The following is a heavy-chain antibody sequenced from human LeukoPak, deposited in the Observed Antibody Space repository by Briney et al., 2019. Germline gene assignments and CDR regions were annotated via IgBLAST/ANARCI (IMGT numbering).Heavy chain of an antibody. CDR1: GFTFSSYS. Sequence: GGSLRLSCAASGFTFSSYSMNWVRQAPGKGLEWVTSISSSSSYIYYADSVKGRFTISRDNAKNSLYLQMNSLRAEDTAVYYCASTSTRGSSWFDFDYWGQGTLVTVSS. D-gene: IGHD6-13*01. V-gene: IGHV3-21*01. CDR2: ISSSSSYI. CDR3: ASTSTRGSSWFDFDY. J-gene: IGHJ4*02.